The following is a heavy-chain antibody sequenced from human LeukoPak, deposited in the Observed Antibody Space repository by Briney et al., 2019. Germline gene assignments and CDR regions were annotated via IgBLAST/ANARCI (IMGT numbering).Heavy chain of an antibody. V-gene: IGHV4-34*01. Sequence: PSETLSLTCAVYGGSFSGYYWSWIRQPPGKGLEWNGEINHSGSTNYNPSLKSRVTISVDTSKNQFSLKLSSVTAADTAVYYCARGLHVDTAMDGMDVWGQGTTVTVSS. D-gene: IGHD5-18*01. CDR2: INHSGST. CDR3: ARGLHVDTAMDGMDV. CDR1: GGSFSGYY. J-gene: IGHJ6*02.